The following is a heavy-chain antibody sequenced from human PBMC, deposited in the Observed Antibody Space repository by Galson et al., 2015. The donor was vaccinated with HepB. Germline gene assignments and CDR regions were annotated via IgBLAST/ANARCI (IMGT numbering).Heavy chain of an antibody. CDR1: GFSFRTYA. D-gene: IGHD3-3*01. J-gene: IGHJ4*02. Sequence: SLRLSCAFSGFSFRTYAMFWVRQAPVKGLEYVSGIGSDGTSTYYVDSVRGRFTISRDTSKNTMYLQMSSLRPEDTAVYYGVKDLGWVDDYWGQGTLVTVSS. V-gene: IGHV3-64D*06. CDR2: IGSDGTST. CDR3: VKDLGWVDDY.